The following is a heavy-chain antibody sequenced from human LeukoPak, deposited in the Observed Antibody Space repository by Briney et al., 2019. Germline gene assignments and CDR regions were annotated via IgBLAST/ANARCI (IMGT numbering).Heavy chain of an antibody. CDR3: ARTAMVKFNWFDP. J-gene: IGHJ5*02. CDR2: ISAYNGNT. V-gene: IGHV1-18*01. CDR1: GGTFSSYA. Sequence: GASVKVSCKASGGTFSSYAISWVRQAPGQGLEWMGWISAYNGNTNYAQKLQGRVTMTTDTSTSTAYMELRSLRSDDTAVYYCARTAMVKFNWFDPWGQGTLVTVSS. D-gene: IGHD5-18*01.